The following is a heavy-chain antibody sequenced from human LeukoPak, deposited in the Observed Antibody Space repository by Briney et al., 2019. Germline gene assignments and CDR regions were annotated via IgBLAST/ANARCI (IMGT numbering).Heavy chain of an antibody. CDR1: GFTFSNAW. Sequence: VGSLRLSCATSGFTFSNAWMTWVRQAQGKGLEWVGRIKTKGEGGTVDYAAPVKCRFTISRDDSKNTLYLQMNSLKNEDTAIYYCMSDLDNWGQGTLVTVSS. J-gene: IGHJ4*02. V-gene: IGHV3-15*01. CDR3: MSDLDN. CDR2: IKTKGEGGTV.